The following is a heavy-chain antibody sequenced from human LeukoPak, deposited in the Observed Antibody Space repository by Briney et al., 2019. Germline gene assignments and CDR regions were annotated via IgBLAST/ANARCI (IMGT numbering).Heavy chain of an antibody. Sequence: GASVKVSCKASGYTFTGYYMHWVRQAPGQGLEWMGWINPNSGGTNYAQKFQGRVTMTRDTSISTAYMELSRLRSDDTAVYYCARGGCSSTSCYGFDFDYWGQGTLVTVSS. CDR2: INPNSGGT. J-gene: IGHJ4*02. CDR1: GYTFTGYY. D-gene: IGHD2-2*01. CDR3: ARGGCSSTSCYGFDFDY. V-gene: IGHV1-2*02.